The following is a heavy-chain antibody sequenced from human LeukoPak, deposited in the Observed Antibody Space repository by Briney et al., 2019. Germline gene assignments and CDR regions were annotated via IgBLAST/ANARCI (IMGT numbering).Heavy chain of an antibody. D-gene: IGHD6-19*01. Sequence: ASVKVSCKASGYTFTGYYMHWVRQAPGQGLEWMGWINPNSGGTNYAQKFQGRVTMTRDTSISTAYMELSSLRSEDTAVYYCASEIAVAGNAYFDYWGQGTLVTVSS. CDR3: ASEIAVAGNAYFDY. CDR2: INPNSGGT. CDR1: GYTFTGYY. J-gene: IGHJ4*02. V-gene: IGHV1-2*02.